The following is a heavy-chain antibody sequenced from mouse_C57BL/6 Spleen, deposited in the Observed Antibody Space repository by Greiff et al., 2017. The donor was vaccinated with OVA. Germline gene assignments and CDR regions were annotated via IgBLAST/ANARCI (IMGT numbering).Heavy chain of an antibody. D-gene: IGHD1-1*01. V-gene: IGHV1-82*01. Sequence: VQLQQSGPELVKPGASVKISCKASGYAFSSSWMNWVKQRPGKGLEWIGRIYPGDGDTNYNGKFKGKATLTADKASSTAYMQLSSLTSEDSAVYFCARGDYGSSYRYFDVWGTGTTVTVSS. CDR1: GYAFSSSW. CDR2: IYPGDGDT. J-gene: IGHJ1*03. CDR3: ARGDYGSSYRYFDV.